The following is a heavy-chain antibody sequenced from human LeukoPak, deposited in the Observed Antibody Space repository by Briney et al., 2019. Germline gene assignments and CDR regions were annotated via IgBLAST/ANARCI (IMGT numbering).Heavy chain of an antibody. D-gene: IGHD5-18*01. J-gene: IGHJ4*02. V-gene: IGHV1-69*13. CDR2: IIPIFGTA. Sequence: SVKVSCKASGGTFSSYAISWVRQAPGQGLEWMGGIIPIFGTANYAQKFQGRVTITADESTSTAYMELSSLRSEDTAVYYCARHEDTAMPMDYWGQGTLVTVSS. CDR1: GGTFSSYA. CDR3: ARHEDTAMPMDY.